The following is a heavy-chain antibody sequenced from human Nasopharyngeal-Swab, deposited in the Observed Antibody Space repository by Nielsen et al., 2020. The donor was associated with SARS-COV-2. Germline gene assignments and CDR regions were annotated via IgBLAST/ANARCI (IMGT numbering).Heavy chain of an antibody. CDR3: ARRAFYGGNSGGVY. CDR2: IYHSGST. CDR1: GGSISSYNW. D-gene: IGHD4-23*01. V-gene: IGHV4-4*02. Sequence: GSLRLSCAVSGGSISSYNWWSWVRQSPGKGLEWMGEIYHSGSTNYNPSLKSRVTISVDKSKNQFSLKLSSVTAADTAVYYCARRAFYGGNSGGVYWGQGTLVTVSS. J-gene: IGHJ4*02.